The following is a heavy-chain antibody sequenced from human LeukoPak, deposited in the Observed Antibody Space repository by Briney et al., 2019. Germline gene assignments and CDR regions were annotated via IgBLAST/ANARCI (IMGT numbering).Heavy chain of an antibody. D-gene: IGHD2-2*01. CDR3: ARFSSDCSTASCYLTY. J-gene: IGHJ4*02. CDR2: IYYTGTT. Sequence: PSETLSLTSTVSGGSLSSHYWSWIRQPPGQGLELIGHIYYTGTTYSNPSLNSRVTISLDKSRNQFSLRLTSVPAADTAVYYCARFSSDCSTASCYLTYWGQGTLVTVSS. V-gene: IGHV4-59*11. CDR1: GGSLSSHY.